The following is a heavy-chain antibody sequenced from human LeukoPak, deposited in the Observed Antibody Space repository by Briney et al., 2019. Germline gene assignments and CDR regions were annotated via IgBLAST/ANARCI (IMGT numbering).Heavy chain of an antibody. J-gene: IGHJ4*02. V-gene: IGHV3-23*01. Sequence: PGGSLRLSCAASGFTFSSYAMTWVRQAPGKGLEWVSVISFRGDSTYYADSVKGRFTISRDNSKNTLYLQMNSLRAADTAVYYCARESENYYGSASFYYFDYWGQGILVTVSS. CDR3: ARESENYYGSASFYYFDY. CDR1: GFTFSSYA. D-gene: IGHD3-10*01. CDR2: ISFRGDST.